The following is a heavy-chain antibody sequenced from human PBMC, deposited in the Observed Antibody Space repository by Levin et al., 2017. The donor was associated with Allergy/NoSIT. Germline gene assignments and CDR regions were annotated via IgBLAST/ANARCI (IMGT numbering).Heavy chain of an antibody. CDR3: ARVPGPHYSSGYDLHFDY. J-gene: IGHJ4*02. D-gene: IGHD3-22*01. V-gene: IGHV1-69*13. CDR1: GGTFSSYA. CDR2: IIPIFGTA. Sequence: SVKVSCKASGGTFSSYAISWVRQAPGQGLEWMGGIIPIFGTANYAQKFQGRVTITADESTSTAYMELSSLRSEDTAVYYCARVPGPHYSSGYDLHFDYWGQGTLVTVSS.